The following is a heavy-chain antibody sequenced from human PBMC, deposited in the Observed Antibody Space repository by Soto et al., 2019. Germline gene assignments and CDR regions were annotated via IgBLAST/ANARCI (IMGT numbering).Heavy chain of an antibody. CDR3: ARSLSTSPDY. CDR2: INGDGSYT. D-gene: IGHD2-2*01. CDR1: GFTFSSYW. Sequence: XGSLGLSCAASGFTFSSYWMHWVRQAPGKGLVWVSRINGDGSYTGYADSVKGRFTISRDNAKNTLYLQMNILRAEDTAVYFCARSLSTSPDYWGQGTLVTVSS. V-gene: IGHV3-74*01. J-gene: IGHJ4*02.